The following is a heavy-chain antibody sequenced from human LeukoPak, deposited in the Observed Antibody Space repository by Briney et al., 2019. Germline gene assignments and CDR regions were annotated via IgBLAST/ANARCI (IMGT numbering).Heavy chain of an antibody. V-gene: IGHV1-2*02. CDR3: AIYSSGSLGDY. Sequence: ASVTVSCKASGYTFTGHYLHWVRQAPGQGLEWLGWISPNSGVTNRAQKFQGRVTMTRDTSISTAYMELSSLTSGDTAVYYCAIYSSGSLGDYWGQGTLVTVSS. D-gene: IGHD3-22*01. CDR2: ISPNSGVT. J-gene: IGHJ4*02. CDR1: GYTFTGHY.